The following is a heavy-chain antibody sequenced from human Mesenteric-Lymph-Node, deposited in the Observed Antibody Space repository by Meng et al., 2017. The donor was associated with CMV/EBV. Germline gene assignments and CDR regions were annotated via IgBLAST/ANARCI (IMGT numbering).Heavy chain of an antibody. CDR1: FISYY. J-gene: IGHJ5*02. CDR2: INPSGGST. V-gene: IGHV1-46*01. D-gene: IGHD2-2*01. CDR3: ARGFSIVVVPAAPPSWFDP. Sequence: FISYYMHWVRQAPGQGLEWMGIINPSGGSTSYAQKFQGRVTMTRDTSTSTVYMELSSLRSEDTAVYYCARGFSIVVVPAAPPSWFDPWGQGTLVTVSS.